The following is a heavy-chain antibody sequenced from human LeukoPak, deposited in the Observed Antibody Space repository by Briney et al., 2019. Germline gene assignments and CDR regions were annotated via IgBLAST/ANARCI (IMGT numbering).Heavy chain of an antibody. CDR2: INPNSGDT. Sequence: GASVKVSCKASGFTFTDYYMHWVRQAPGQGLEWMGWINPNSGDTNYAQKFQGSVTMTRDTSISTAYMEMSRLGSDDTAVYYCARLSGSGTWGGNAVDYWGQGTLVTVSS. D-gene: IGHD3-10*01. CDR1: GFTFTDYY. J-gene: IGHJ4*02. CDR3: ARLSGSGTWGGNAVDY. V-gene: IGHV1-2*04.